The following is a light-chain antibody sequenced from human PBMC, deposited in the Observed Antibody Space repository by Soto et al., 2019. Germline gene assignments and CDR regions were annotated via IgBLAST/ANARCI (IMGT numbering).Light chain of an antibody. J-gene: IGKJ5*01. Sequence: EVVLTQSPGTLSLSRGERATLSCRASERIYSAYLGWYQQKPGQAPRLLIYGTSSRATGIPDRFSGSGSGTDFTLTISRLEPEDFAVYHCQQYGNSPITFGQGTRLEIK. V-gene: IGKV3-20*01. CDR1: ERIYSAY. CDR3: QQYGNSPIT. CDR2: GTS.